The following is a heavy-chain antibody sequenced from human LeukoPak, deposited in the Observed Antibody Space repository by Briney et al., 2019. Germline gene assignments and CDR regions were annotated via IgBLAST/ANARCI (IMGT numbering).Heavy chain of an antibody. CDR1: GGTFSSYA. V-gene: IGHV1-69*13. D-gene: IGHD4-23*01. CDR2: IIPIFGRA. CDR3: ARDKVDYGGNSGWFDP. Sequence: SVKVSCKASGGTFSSYAISWVRQAPGQGLEWMGGIIPIFGRANYAQKFQGRVTITADESTSTAYMELSSLRSEDTAVYYCARDKVDYGGNSGWFDPWGQGTLVTVSS. J-gene: IGHJ5*02.